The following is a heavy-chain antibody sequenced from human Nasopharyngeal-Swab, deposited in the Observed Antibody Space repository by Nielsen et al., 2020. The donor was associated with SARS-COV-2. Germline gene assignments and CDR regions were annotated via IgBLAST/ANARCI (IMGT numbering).Heavy chain of an antibody. Sequence: GESLKISCLGSGFTFGDYAMSWVRQAPGKGLEWVGFIRSKAYGETTEYAASVKGRFTISRDDSKSIAYLQMNSLETEDTAVYFCTRDILGNFWSSPSYYFEYWGQGTLVTVSS. J-gene: IGHJ4*02. V-gene: IGHV3-49*04. CDR2: IRSKAYGETT. D-gene: IGHD3-3*01. CDR3: TRDILGNFWSSPSYYFEY. CDR1: GFTFGDYA.